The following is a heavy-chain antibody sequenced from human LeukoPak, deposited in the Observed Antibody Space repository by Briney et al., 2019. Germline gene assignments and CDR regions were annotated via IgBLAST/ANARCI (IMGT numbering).Heavy chain of an antibody. CDR3: ARGRLRKFALWVVPAARSDYGMDV. V-gene: IGHV1-8*01. Sequence: GASVKVSCKASGYTFTSYDINWVRQATGQGLEWMGWMNPNSGNTGYAQKFQGRVTMTRNTSISTAYMELSSLRSEDTAVYYCARGRLRKFALWVVPAARSDYGMDVWGQGTTVTVSS. CDR1: GYTFTSYD. D-gene: IGHD2-2*01. CDR2: MNPNSGNT. J-gene: IGHJ6*02.